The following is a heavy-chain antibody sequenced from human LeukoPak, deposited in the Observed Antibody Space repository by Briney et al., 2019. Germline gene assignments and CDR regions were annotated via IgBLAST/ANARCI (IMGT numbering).Heavy chain of an antibody. J-gene: IGHJ4*02. CDR2: IYYSGST. CDR3: ARGYYYDSSVYYPPDY. V-gene: IGHV4-59*01. CDR1: GGSISSYY. D-gene: IGHD3-22*01. Sequence: SETLSLTCTVSGGSISSYYWSWIRQPPGKGLEWIGYIYYSGSTNYNPSLKSRVTISVDTSKNQFSLKLSSVTAADTAVYYCARGYYYDSSVYYPPDYWGQGTLVTVSS.